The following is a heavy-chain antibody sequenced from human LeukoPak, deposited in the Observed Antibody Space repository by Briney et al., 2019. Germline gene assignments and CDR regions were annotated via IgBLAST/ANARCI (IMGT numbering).Heavy chain of an antibody. D-gene: IGHD3-22*01. CDR2: MNTNSGNT. V-gene: IGHV1-8*01. Sequence: ASVKVSCKASGYTFTSYDINWVRQATGQGLEWMGWMNTNSGNTGYAQKFQGRVTMTRNTSISTAYMELSSLRSEDTAVYYCASDYYYDSSGYPHPGPDAFDIWGQGTMVTVSS. CDR1: GYTFTSYD. CDR3: ASDYYYDSSGYPHPGPDAFDI. J-gene: IGHJ3*02.